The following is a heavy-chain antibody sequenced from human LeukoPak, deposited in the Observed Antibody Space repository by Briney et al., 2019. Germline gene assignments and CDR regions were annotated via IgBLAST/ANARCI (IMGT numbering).Heavy chain of an antibody. Sequence: ASVTVSCKASGYTFTSYYMHWVRQAPGQGLEWMGIINPSGGSTSYAQKFQGRVTMTRDTSTSTVYMELSSLRSEDTAVYYCAREGDYYDSSETTTDAFDIWGQGTMVTVSS. CDR3: AREGDYYDSSETTTDAFDI. J-gene: IGHJ3*02. V-gene: IGHV1-46*01. D-gene: IGHD3-22*01. CDR2: INPSGGST. CDR1: GYTFTSYY.